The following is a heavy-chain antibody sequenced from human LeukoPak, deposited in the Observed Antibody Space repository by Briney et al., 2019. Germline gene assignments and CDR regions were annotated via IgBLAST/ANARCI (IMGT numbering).Heavy chain of an antibody. J-gene: IGHJ4*02. D-gene: IGHD3-22*01. CDR1: GYTFTSYD. CDR3: ARGYDSSGYYEGFDY. Sequence: GASVKVSCKASGYTFTSYDINWVRQATGQGPEWMGWMNPNSGNTGYAQKFQGRVTMTRNTSISTAYVELSSLRSEDTAVYYCARGYDSSGYYEGFDYWGQGTLVTVSS. CDR2: MNPNSGNT. V-gene: IGHV1-8*01.